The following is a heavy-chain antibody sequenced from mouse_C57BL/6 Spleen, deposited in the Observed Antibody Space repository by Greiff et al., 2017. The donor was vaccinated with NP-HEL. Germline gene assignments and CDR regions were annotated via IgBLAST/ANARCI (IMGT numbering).Heavy chain of an antibody. CDR1: GYSITSGYY. J-gene: IGHJ3*01. V-gene: IGHV3-6*01. CDR2: ISYDGSN. Sequence: EVKLMESGPGLVKPSQSLSLTCSVTGYSITSGYYWNWIRQFPGNKLEWMGYISYDGSNNYNPSLQNRISITRDTSKNQFFLKLNSVTTEDTATYYCAIEGIYYYGSSYDAYWGQGTLVTVSA. CDR3: AIEGIYYYGSSYDAY. D-gene: IGHD1-1*01.